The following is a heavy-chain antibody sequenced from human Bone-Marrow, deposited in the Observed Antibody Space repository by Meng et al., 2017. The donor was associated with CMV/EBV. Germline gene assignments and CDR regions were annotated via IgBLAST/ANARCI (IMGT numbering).Heavy chain of an antibody. D-gene: IGHD1-26*01. CDR1: GFTVSSNY. V-gene: IGHV3-66*01. CDR2: IYSGGST. CDR3: ARGVGEFLGWEVGY. Sequence: VQLVESGGGVVQPGGSLRLSFAASGFTVSSNYMSWVRQAPGKGLEWVSVIYSGGSTYYADSVKGRFTISRDNSKNTLYLQMNSLRVEDTAIYYCARGVGEFLGWEVGYWGQGTLVTVSS. J-gene: IGHJ4*02.